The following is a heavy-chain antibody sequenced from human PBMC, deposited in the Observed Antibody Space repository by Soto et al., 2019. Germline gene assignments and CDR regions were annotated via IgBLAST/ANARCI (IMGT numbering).Heavy chain of an antibody. CDR3: ARIRYSGSSGNAFDI. CDR2: INHSGST. J-gene: IGHJ3*02. V-gene: IGHV4-34*01. Sequence: SETLSLTCAVYGGSFSGYYWSWIRQPPGKGLEWIGEINHSGSTNYNPSLKSRVTISVDTSKNQFSLKLSSVTAADTAVYYCARIRYSGSSGNAFDIWGQGTMVT. CDR1: GGSFSGYY. D-gene: IGHD1-26*01.